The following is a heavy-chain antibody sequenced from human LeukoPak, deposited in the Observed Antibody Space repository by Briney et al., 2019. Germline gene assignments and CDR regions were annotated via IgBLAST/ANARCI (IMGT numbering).Heavy chain of an antibody. Sequence: GGSLRLSCAASGFSLNCYSMDLVRQAPGKGLEWVSYISSSSSNINYADSVKGRFTTSRDNAKNSLYLQMNSLRAEDTAVYYCARDQQAIPYAFDIWGQGTMVTVSS. CDR1: GFSLNCYS. CDR2: ISSSSSNI. D-gene: IGHD2-2*01. CDR3: ARDQQAIPYAFDI. J-gene: IGHJ3*02. V-gene: IGHV3-48*01.